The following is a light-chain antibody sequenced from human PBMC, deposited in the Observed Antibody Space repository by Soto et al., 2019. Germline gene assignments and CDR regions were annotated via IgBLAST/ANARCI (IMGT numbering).Light chain of an antibody. CDR2: GAS. Sequence: EIVLTQSPGTLSLSPGERATLSCRASQGVTTNLAWFQQKPGQAPRLLIYGASTRATGLPARFSGSGSGTELTLTISGLQSEDFAVYYCQQYNNCPRKFCQGTKVDI. CDR1: QGVTTN. V-gene: IGKV3-15*01. J-gene: IGKJ1*01. CDR3: QQYNNCPRK.